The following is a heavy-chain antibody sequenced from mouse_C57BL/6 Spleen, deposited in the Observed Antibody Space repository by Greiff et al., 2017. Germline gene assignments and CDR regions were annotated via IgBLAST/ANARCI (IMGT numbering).Heavy chain of an antibody. CDR1: GYTFTSYW. J-gene: IGHJ4*01. CDR3: ARTLSNYGDYYAMDY. D-gene: IGHD2-5*01. V-gene: IGHV1-50*01. Sequence: QVQLQQSGAELVKPGASVKLSCTASGYTFTSYWMQWVKQRPGQGLEWIGEIDPADSYTNYKHKFKGKATLTVDTSSSTAYMQLSSLTSEDAAVYYCARTLSNYGDYYAMDYRGKGTTVTAAS. CDR2: IDPADSYT.